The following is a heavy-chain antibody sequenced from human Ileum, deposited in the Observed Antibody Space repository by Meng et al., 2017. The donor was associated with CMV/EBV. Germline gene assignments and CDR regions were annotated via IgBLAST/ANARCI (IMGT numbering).Heavy chain of an antibody. CDR3: VRDEDWAFDY. CDR1: GFTFTSDS. V-gene: IGHV3-48*04. J-gene: IGHJ4*02. CDR2: IGVGSTTV. D-gene: IGHD3/OR15-3a*01. Sequence: GESLKISCAASGFTFTSDSMNWVRQAPGKGLEWISYIGVGSTTVLYADSVKGRFTISRDNGKSSLNLRVNNLSAEDTAVYYCVRDEDWAFDYWGQGTLVTVSS.